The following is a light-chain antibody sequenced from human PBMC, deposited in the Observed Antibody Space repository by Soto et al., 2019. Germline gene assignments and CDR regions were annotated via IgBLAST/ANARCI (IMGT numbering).Light chain of an antibody. CDR3: NSYTGSSTPYV. Sequence: ALTQPASVSGSPGQSITISCTGTSSDVGSYNYVSWYQQHPGKAPKLMIYDVSNRPSGVSNRFSGSKSGNTASLTISGLQAEDEADYYCNSYTGSSTPYVFGTGTKVTVL. CDR2: DVS. J-gene: IGLJ1*01. V-gene: IGLV2-14*03. CDR1: SSDVGSYNY.